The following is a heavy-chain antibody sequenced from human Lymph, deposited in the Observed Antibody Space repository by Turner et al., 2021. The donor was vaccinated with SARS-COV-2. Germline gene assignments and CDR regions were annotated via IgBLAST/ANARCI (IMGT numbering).Heavy chain of an antibody. CDR1: GFTFSNYG. D-gene: IGHD3-22*01. CDR3: AREGYFYDTCRAFDI. V-gene: IGHV3-33*08. J-gene: IGHJ3*02. CDR2: IGYDGSNN. Sequence: VPLVESGGGLGQAGRSLGPPWSASGFTFSNYGIPWVRQAPGKGREWGAVIGYDGSNNYYADSVKGRFTITRENYKNTLYLQMNSMRGEDTAVNYCAREGYFYDTCRAFDIWGQGTMVTVSS.